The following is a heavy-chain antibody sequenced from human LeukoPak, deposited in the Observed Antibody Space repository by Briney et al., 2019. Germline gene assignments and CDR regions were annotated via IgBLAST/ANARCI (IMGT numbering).Heavy chain of an antibody. CDR2: VYYSGNT. J-gene: IGHJ4*02. CDR3: ARWSEYLYYFDY. V-gene: IGHV4-39*01. D-gene: IGHD2/OR15-2a*01. Sequence: SETLSLTCTVSGGSISSGGYFWGWIRQPPGKGLEWIGSVYYSGNTYYNASLKSRVTISVDTSKDQFSLNLRSVTAADTAVYYCARWSEYLYYFDYWGQGTVVTVSS. CDR1: GGSISSGGYF.